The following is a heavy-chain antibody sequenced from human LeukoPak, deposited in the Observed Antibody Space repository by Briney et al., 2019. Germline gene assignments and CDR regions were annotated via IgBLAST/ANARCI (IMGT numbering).Heavy chain of an antibody. J-gene: IGHJ4*02. CDR1: GFTFSSYG. CDR2: ISYDGSNK. V-gene: IGHV3-30*18. Sequence: GGSLRLSCAASGFTFSSYGMHWVRQAPGKGLEWVAVISYDGSNKYYADSVKGRFTISRDNPKNTLYLQMNSLRAEDTAVYYCAKEDYGGTPFDYWGQGTLVTVSS. D-gene: IGHD4-23*01. CDR3: AKEDYGGTPFDY.